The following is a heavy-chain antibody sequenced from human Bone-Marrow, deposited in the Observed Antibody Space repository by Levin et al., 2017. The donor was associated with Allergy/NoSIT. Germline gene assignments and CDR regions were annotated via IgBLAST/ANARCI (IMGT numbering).Heavy chain of an antibody. CDR1: GFTFSDYY. CDR3: ARAIATRPYYYYELAV. V-gene: IGHV3-11*01. CDR2: ISSSGTTI. Sequence: GGSLRLSCAASGFTFSDYYMTWIRQAPGKGLEWVSYISSSGTTIYYADSVKGRLTISRDNSKNSLYLQMNSLRAEDTAVYYCARAIATRPYYYYELAVWGQGTTVIVSS. D-gene: IGHD6-6*01. J-gene: IGHJ6*02.